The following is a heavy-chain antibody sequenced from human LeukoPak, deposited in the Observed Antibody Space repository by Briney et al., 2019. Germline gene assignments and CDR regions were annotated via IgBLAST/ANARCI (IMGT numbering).Heavy chain of an antibody. V-gene: IGHV1-18*04. Sequence: ASVKVSCKAFGYTFTSNYMHWVRQAPGQGLEWMGWVSAYNGNTKYAQKVQGRVTMTTDTSTSTAYMELRSLRSDDTAVYYCARGFPPRRYYDSSGYYSYYFDYWGQGTLVTVSS. CDR3: ARGFPPRRYYDSSGYYSYYFDY. J-gene: IGHJ4*02. CDR2: VSAYNGNT. D-gene: IGHD3-22*01. CDR1: GYTFTSNY.